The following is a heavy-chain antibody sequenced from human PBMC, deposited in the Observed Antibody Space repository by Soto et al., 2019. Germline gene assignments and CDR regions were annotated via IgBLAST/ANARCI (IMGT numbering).Heavy chain of an antibody. CDR3: ARGSIAVAGTNRY. Sequence: QVQLVQSGAEVKKPGASVKVSCKAPGYTFTSHDINWVRQATGQGLEWMGWMNPNSGNTGYAQKFQGRVTMTRNTSIRTAYMELSILVSEDTAVYYCARGSIAVAGTNRYWGQGTLVTVSS. D-gene: IGHD6-19*01. CDR1: GYTFTSHD. CDR2: MNPNSGNT. V-gene: IGHV1-8*01. J-gene: IGHJ4*02.